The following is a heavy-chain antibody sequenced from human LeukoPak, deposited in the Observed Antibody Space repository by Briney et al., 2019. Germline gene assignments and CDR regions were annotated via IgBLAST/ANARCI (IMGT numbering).Heavy chain of an antibody. D-gene: IGHD6-19*01. CDR1: GYTFTGYY. V-gene: IGHV1-2*06. Sequence: ASVKVSCKASGYTFTGYYMHWVRQAPGQGLEWMGRINPNSGGTNYAQKFQGRVTMTRDTSISTAYMELSRLRSDDTAVYYCATVPYSSGWYDYRGQGTRVTVSS. CDR2: INPNSGGT. CDR3: ATVPYSSGWYDY. J-gene: IGHJ4*02.